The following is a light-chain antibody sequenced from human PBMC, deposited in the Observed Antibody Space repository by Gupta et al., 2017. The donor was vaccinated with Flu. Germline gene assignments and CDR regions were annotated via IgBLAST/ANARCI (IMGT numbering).Light chain of an antibody. V-gene: IGLV2-14*01. CDR3: ASYQGSGGLV. Sequence: PGKTTTISCSGIGCANYVSWYQHSPGKAPHLILFKVMYRPAGVAARFSGSKYTDRASLTISGPRTEDEGDYYCASYQGSGGLVFGGGTKVTVL. CDR2: KVM. CDR1: GCANY. J-gene: IGLJ3*02.